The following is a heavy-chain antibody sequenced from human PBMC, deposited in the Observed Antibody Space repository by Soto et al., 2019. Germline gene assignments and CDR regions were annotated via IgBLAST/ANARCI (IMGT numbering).Heavy chain of an antibody. CDR2: VYYGVNT. D-gene: IGHD1-26*01. Sequence: PSETLSLTCTVSGSCISSGGYYWTWIRQYPGKGLEWIGYVYYGVNTSFNPSLRRRVAMSVVRSKNRFSLELKSVTVAKTAVYYCAKDRSGSRNFYHPRVHGTLAT. J-gene: IGHJ5*02. CDR1: GSCISSGGYY. CDR3: AKDRSGSRNFYHP. V-gene: IGHV4-31*03.